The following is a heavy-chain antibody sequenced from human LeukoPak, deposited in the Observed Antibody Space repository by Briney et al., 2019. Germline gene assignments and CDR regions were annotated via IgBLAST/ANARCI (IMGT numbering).Heavy chain of an antibody. D-gene: IGHD6-13*01. CDR1: GFTFSSYG. CDR2: ISYDGSNK. Sequence: GGSLRRSCAASGFTFSSYGMHWVRQAPGKGLEWVAVISYDGSNKYYADSVKGRFTISRDNSNNTLYLQMNSLRAEDTAVYYCARHSRGRWYVFDYWGQGTLVTVSS. V-gene: IGHV3-30*03. J-gene: IGHJ4*02. CDR3: ARHSRGRWYVFDY.